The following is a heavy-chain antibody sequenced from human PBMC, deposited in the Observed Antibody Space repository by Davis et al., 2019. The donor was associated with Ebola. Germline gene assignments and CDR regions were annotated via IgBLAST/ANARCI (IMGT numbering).Heavy chain of an antibody. D-gene: IGHD6-6*01. CDR1: GFTLSSYG. J-gene: IGHJ4*02. CDR2: ISYDGSNK. CDR3: AKDPSSSEPDY. Sequence: GGSLRLSCAASGFTLSSYGMHWVRQAPGKGLEWVAVISYDGSNKYYADSVKGRFTISRDNSKNTLYLQMNSLRAEDTAVYYCAKDPSSSEPDYWGQGTLVTVSS. V-gene: IGHV3-30*18.